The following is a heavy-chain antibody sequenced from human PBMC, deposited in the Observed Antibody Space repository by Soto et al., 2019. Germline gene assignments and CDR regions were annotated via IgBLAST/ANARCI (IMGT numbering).Heavy chain of an antibody. Sequence: SETLSLTCTVSGGSISSYYWSWIRQPPGKGLEWIGYIYYSGSTNYNPSLKSRVTISVDTSKNQFSLKLSSVTAADTAVYYCARDLSSSGSNWFDPWGQGTRVTVSS. CDR1: GGSISSYY. V-gene: IGHV4-59*01. CDR3: ARDLSSSGSNWFDP. CDR2: IYYSGST. D-gene: IGHD6-19*01. J-gene: IGHJ5*02.